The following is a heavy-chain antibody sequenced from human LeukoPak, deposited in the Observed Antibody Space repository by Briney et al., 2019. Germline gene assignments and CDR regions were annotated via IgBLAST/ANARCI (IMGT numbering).Heavy chain of an antibody. D-gene: IGHD3-22*01. V-gene: IGHV3-9*01. CDR1: GFTFDDYA. Sequence: GGSLRLSCAASGFTFDDYAMHWVRQAPGKGLEWVSGISWNSGSIGYADSVKGRFTISRDNAKNSLYLQMNSLRAEDTALYYCAKDSSGYYAVFDYWGQGTLVTVSS. CDR3: AKDSSGYYAVFDY. CDR2: ISWNSGSI. J-gene: IGHJ4*02.